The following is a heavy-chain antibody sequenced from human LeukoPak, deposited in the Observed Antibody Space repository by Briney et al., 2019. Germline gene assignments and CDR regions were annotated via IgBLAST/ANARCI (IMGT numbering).Heavy chain of an antibody. CDR1: GGSFSGYY. CDR3: ASASGYYFDY. Sequence: PSETLSLTCGVYGGSFSGYYWSWIRQPPGKGLEWIGEINHSGSTNYNPSLKSRVTISVDTSKNQFSLKLSSVTAADTAVYYCASASGYYFDYWGQGTLVTVSS. V-gene: IGHV4-34*01. CDR2: INHSGST. D-gene: IGHD3-22*01. J-gene: IGHJ4*02.